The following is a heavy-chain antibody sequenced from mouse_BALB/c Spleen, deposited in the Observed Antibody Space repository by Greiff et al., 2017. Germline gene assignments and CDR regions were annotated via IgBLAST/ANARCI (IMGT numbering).Heavy chain of an antibody. CDR2: ISSGSSTI. J-gene: IGHJ3*01. V-gene: IGHV5-17*02. D-gene: IGHD2-4*01. CDR1: GFTFSSFG. Sequence: EVKLMESGGGLVQPGGSRKLSCAASGFTFSSFGMHWVRQAPEKGLEWVAYISSGSSTIYYADTVKGRFTISRDNPKNTLFLQMTSLRSEDTAMYYCARSGVYYDYGAWFAYWGQGTLVTVSA. CDR3: ARSGVYYDYGAWFAY.